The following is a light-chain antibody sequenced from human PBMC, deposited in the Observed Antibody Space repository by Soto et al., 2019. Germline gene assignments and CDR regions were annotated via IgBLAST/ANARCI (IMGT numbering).Light chain of an antibody. CDR2: GAS. Sequence: EIVMTQSPATLSVSPGERATLSCRASQSVSSNLAWYQQKPGQAPRLLIYGASTRATGIPARFSGSGSGTEFTLTISSLQSEDVAVYYCQQYNNWLQRTVGQGTKVEIK. V-gene: IGKV3-15*01. J-gene: IGKJ1*01. CDR3: QQYNNWLQRT. CDR1: QSVSSN.